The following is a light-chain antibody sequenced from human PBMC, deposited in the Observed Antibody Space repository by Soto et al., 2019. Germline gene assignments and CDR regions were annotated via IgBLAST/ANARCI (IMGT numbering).Light chain of an antibody. Sequence: QSALTQPPSASGSPGQSVTISCTGTSSDVGGNNYVSWYQQHPGKAPKLMIYEVSKRPSGVPDRFSGSKSGNTASLSVSGLQTEDEADYYCSSYAGTDNPYVFRTGTKLTVL. V-gene: IGLV2-8*01. CDR2: EVS. CDR3: SSYAGTDNPYV. CDR1: SSDVGGNNY. J-gene: IGLJ1*01.